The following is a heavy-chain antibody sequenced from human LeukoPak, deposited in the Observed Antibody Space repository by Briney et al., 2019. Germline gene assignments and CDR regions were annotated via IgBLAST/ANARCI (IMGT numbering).Heavy chain of an antibody. CDR3: ALHSEVGVVNDY. V-gene: IGHV2-5*02. D-gene: IGHD3-3*01. CDR2: IYWDDDK. Sequence: KESGPTLVNPTQTLTLTCTFPGFSLSTSGVGVGWIRQPPGKALGRLPLIYWDDDKRYSTSLQSRLTITKDTSKNQVVLTITNMDPVDTATYYCALHSEVGVVNDYWGQGTLVTVSS. J-gene: IGHJ4*02. CDR1: GFSLSTSGVG.